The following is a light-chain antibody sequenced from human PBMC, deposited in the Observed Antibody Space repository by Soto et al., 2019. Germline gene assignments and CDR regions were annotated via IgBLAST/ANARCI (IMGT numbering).Light chain of an antibody. J-gene: IGKJ4*01. CDR2: DAS. CDR3: QQRSNWPSLT. Sequence: EIVLTQSPATLSLSPGERATLSCRASQSVSSYLAWYQQKPGQAPRLLIYDASNRATGIPARFSGSASGTDFTLTISSLEPEDFAVYYCQQRSNWPSLTCGGGTKVEIK. V-gene: IGKV3-11*01. CDR1: QSVSSY.